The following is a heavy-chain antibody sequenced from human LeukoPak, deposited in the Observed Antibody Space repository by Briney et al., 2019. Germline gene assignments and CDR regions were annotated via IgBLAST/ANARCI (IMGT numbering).Heavy chain of an antibody. V-gene: IGHV3-23*01. Sequence: GGSLRLSCAASGFTFSSHAMSWVRQAPGKGLEWVSGISGSGDNTYYADSVKGRFTISRDNSKNTLYVQVNSLGTEDTAAYYCAKGSYYDSSGSFYFDYWGQGTLVTVSS. CDR3: AKGSYYDSSGSFYFDY. D-gene: IGHD3-22*01. CDR1: GFTFSSHA. J-gene: IGHJ4*02. CDR2: ISGSGDNT.